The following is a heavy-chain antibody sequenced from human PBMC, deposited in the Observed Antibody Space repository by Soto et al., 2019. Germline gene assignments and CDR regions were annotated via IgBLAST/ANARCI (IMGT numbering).Heavy chain of an antibody. J-gene: IGHJ6*02. V-gene: IGHV4-4*02. CDR1: GGSISSSNW. Sequence: SETLSLTCAVSGGSISSSNWWSWVRQPPGKGLEWIGEIYHSGSTNYNPSLKSRVTISVDKSKNQFSLKLGSVTAADTAVYYCAREGALLYGGNPDYYYTVGVWGQGTTVT. CDR3: AREGALLYGGNPDYYYTVGV. D-gene: IGHD4-17*01. CDR2: IYHSGST.